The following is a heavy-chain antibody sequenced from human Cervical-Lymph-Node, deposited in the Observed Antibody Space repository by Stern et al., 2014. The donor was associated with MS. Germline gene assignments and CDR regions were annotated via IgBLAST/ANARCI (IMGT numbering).Heavy chain of an antibody. J-gene: IGHJ4*02. CDR3: ARINGGADGTGVDY. V-gene: IGHV2-70*20. D-gene: IGHD1/OR15-1a*01. CDR2: IDWDGDR. Sequence: QVTLRESGPALVKPTQTLTLTCTFSGFSLRTSGMYVSWVRQSPGKAREWLALIDWDGDRYYGTSLKARLSISKVTSKNQVILTMTNMDPVDTGTYYCARINGGADGTGVDYWGQGTLVTVSS. CDR1: GFSLRTSGMY.